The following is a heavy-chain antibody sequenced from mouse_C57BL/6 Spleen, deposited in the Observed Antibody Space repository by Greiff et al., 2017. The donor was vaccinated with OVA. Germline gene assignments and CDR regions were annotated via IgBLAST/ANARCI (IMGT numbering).Heavy chain of an antibody. V-gene: IGHV1-15*01. Sequence: VKLMESGAELVRPGASVTLSCKASGYTFTDYEMHWVKQTPVHGLEWIGAIDPETGGTAYNQKFKGKAILTADKSSSTAYMELRSLTSEDSAVYYCTQTGTFFDYWGQGTTLTVSS. CDR3: TQTGTFFDY. CDR1: GYTFTDYE. D-gene: IGHD4-1*01. CDR2: IDPETGGT. J-gene: IGHJ2*01.